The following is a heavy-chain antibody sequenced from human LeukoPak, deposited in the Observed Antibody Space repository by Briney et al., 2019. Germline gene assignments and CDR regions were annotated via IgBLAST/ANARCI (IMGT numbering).Heavy chain of an antibody. Sequence: PSETLSLTCTVSGGSISSYYWSWIRQPAGKGLEWIGRIYTSGSTNYNPSLKSRVTMSVDTSKNQFSLKLSSVTAADTAVYYCARESGRWYQLPLLFDYWGQGTLVTVSS. D-gene: IGHD2-2*01. J-gene: IGHJ4*02. CDR2: IYTSGST. CDR3: ARESGRWYQLPLLFDY. CDR1: GGSISSYY. V-gene: IGHV4-4*07.